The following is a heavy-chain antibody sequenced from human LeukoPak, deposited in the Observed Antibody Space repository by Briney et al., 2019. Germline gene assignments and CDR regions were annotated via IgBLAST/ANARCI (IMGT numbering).Heavy chain of an antibody. CDR3: ARRTPLRNWFDP. CDR2: INHSGST. Sequence: PSETLSLTCAVYGGSFSGYYWSWIRQPPGKGLEWIGEINHSGSTNYNPSLESRVTISVDTSKNQFSLKLSSVTAADTAVYYCARRTPLRNWFDPWGQGTLVTVSS. CDR1: GGSFSGYY. D-gene: IGHD5/OR15-5a*01. J-gene: IGHJ5*02. V-gene: IGHV4-34*01.